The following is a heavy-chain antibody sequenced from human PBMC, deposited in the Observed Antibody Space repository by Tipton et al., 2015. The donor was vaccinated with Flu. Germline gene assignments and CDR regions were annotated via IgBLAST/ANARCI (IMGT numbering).Heavy chain of an antibody. Sequence: LRLSCAVYGGSFSGYYWSWIRQPPGKGLEWIGEINHSGSTNYNPSLKSRVTISVDTSKNQFSLKLSSVTAADTAVYYCARGRGGPLWLWDRTRAFHLRGWFDPRGQRTLGTVSS. CDR2: INHSGST. J-gene: IGHJ5*02. CDR1: GGSFSGYY. V-gene: IGHV4-34*01. CDR3: ARGRGGPLWLWDRTRAFHLRGWFDP. D-gene: IGHD3-10*01.